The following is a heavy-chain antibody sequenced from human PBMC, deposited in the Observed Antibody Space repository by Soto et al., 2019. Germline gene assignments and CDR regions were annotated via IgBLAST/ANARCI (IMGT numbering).Heavy chain of an antibody. CDR1: GGSFSGYY. V-gene: IGHV4-34*01. D-gene: IGHD3-10*01. CDR2: INHSGST. J-gene: IGHJ5*02. CDR3: VTVRGVTGWFDP. Sequence: SETLSLTCAVYGGSFSGYYWSWIRQPPWKGLEWIGEINHSGSTNYNPSLKSRVTISVDTSKNQFSLKLSSVTAADTAVYYCVTVRGVTGWFDPWGQGTLVTVSS.